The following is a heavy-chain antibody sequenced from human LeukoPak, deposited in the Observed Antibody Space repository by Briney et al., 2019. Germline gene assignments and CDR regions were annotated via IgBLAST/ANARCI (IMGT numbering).Heavy chain of an antibody. CDR3: ASTYYYDSSGYSPFGGSFFDY. Sequence: SETLSLTCTVSGGSISSGGYYWSWIRQPPGKGLEWIGYIYHSGSTYYNPSLKSRVTISVDRSKNQFSLKLSSVTAADTAVYYCASTYYYDSSGYSPFGGSFFDYWGQGTLVTVSS. CDR2: IYHSGST. J-gene: IGHJ4*02. V-gene: IGHV4-30-2*02. D-gene: IGHD3-22*01. CDR1: GGSISSGGYY.